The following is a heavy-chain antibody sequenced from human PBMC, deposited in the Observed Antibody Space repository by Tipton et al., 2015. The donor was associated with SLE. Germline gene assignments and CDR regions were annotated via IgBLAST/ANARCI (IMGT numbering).Heavy chain of an antibody. CDR3: ARGGRTDGYKSKYFDL. J-gene: IGHJ2*01. Sequence: TLSLTCAVYGGSFTDYYCTWIRQPPGKGLEWIGEINHSGSTNYNPSLKSRVTISVDTSKNQFSLKLSSVTAADTAVYYCARGGRTDGYKSKYFDLWGRGTLVTVSS. CDR2: INHSGST. V-gene: IGHV4-34*01. CDR1: GGSFTDYY. D-gene: IGHD5-24*01.